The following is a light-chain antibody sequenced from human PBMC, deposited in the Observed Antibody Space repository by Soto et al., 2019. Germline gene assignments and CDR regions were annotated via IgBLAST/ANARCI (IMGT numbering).Light chain of an antibody. Sequence: DIQMTQSPSSLSASVGDRVTITCRASQDISNYLNWYQQRPGKAPKLLIYDASNLERGVPSRFSGTRSGTHFIFAITSLQPEDVATYYCQQSDSLPITFGQGTRLEIK. CDR1: QDISNY. J-gene: IGKJ5*01. CDR3: QQSDSLPIT. CDR2: DAS. V-gene: IGKV1-33*01.